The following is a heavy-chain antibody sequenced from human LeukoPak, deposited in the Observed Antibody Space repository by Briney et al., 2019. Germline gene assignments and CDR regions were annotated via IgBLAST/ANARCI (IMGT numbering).Heavy chain of an antibody. CDR1: GASISSYY. J-gene: IGHJ4*02. CDR3: ARHGDVDTAMDFDY. Sequence: SQTLSLTCTLSGASISSYYGSWVRQPPGKGLEWIGYIYYSGSTNYNPSLKSRVTISVDTSENQFSLQLSSVTAADTAVYYCARHGDVDTAMDFDYWGQGTLVTVSS. CDR2: IYYSGST. D-gene: IGHD5-18*01. V-gene: IGHV4-59*08.